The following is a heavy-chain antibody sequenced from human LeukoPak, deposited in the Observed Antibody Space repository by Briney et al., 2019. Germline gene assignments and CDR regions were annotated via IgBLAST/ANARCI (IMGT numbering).Heavy chain of an antibody. Sequence: SETLSLTCTVSGGSISSYYWSWIRQPPGKGLEWIGYIYYSGSTNYNPSLKSRVTISVDTSKNQFSLKLSSVTAADTAVYYCARACITMVRGVENWFDPWGQGTLVTVSS. CDR1: GGSISSYY. V-gene: IGHV4-59*01. CDR2: IYYSGST. J-gene: IGHJ5*02. CDR3: ARACITMVRGVENWFDP. D-gene: IGHD3-10*01.